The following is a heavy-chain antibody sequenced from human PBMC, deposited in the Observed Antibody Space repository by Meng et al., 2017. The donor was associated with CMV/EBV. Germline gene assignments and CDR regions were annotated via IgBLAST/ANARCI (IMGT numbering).Heavy chain of an antibody. CDR3: AKGEQWLAPRFDY. J-gene: IGHJ4*02. V-gene: IGHV3-23*01. CDR1: GFTFSSYA. D-gene: IGHD6-19*01. CDR2: ISGSGGST. Sequence: CTASGFTFSSYAMSWVRQAPGKGLEWVSAISGSGGSTYYADSVKGRFTISRDNSKNTLYLQMNSLRAEDTAVYYCAKGEQWLAPRFDYWGQGTLVTVSS.